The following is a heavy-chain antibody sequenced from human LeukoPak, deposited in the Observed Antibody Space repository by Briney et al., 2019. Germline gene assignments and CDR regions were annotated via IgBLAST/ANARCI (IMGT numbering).Heavy chain of an antibody. CDR3: ARVRATFSPHFDN. Sequence: GGSLRLSCAASGFTFSSYWMHWVRQAPGKGLMWVSRINGDGSITSYADSVKGRFTISRDNAKNTLYVQMNSLRAEDTAVYYCARVRATFSPHFDNWGQGTLVTVSS. V-gene: IGHV3-74*01. CDR1: GFTFSSYW. J-gene: IGHJ4*02. CDR2: INGDGSIT. D-gene: IGHD5-12*01.